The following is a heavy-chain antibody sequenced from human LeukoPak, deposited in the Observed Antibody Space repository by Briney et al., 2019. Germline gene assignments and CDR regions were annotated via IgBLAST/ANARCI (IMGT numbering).Heavy chain of an antibody. CDR2: IYSGGTT. J-gene: IGHJ4*02. D-gene: IGHD3-10*01. CDR1: GFTVNRNY. V-gene: IGHV3-66*01. CDR3: ARKSDSLLVREGDC. Sequence: GGSLRLSCAASGFTVNRNYMTWVRQAPGKGLECVSVIYSGGTTWYADSVKGRFTISRDTNTLYLQMDSLRAEDTAVYYCARKSDSLLVREGDCWGQGTLVTVSS.